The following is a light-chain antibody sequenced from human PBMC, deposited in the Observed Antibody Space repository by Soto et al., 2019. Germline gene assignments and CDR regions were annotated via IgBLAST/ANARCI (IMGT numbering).Light chain of an antibody. Sequence: IRVTQSPATLSASAGDRGTITCRASQRFXRWLGWYQQKPGKAPKILXDEASNLKRGVPSRFSGSGSATQFTLTISSLQPDYFATYHLQQYNSDSRTFGQGAKVDIK. V-gene: IGKV1-5*01. CDR3: QQYNSDSRT. CDR1: QRFXRW. J-gene: IGKJ1*01. CDR2: EAS.